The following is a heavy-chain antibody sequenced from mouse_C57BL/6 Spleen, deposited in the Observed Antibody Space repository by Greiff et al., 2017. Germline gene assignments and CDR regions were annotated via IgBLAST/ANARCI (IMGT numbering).Heavy chain of an antibody. D-gene: IGHD1-1*01. CDR2: INPNNGGT. CDR3: ARSTPITTVVDYYAMDY. J-gene: IGHJ4*01. Sequence: EVQLQQSGPELVKPGASVKISCKASGYTFTDYYMNWVKQSHGKSLEWIGDINPNNGGTSYNQKFKGKATLTVDKSSSTAYMELRSLTSEDSAVYYCARSTPITTVVDYYAMDYWGQGTSVTVSS. V-gene: IGHV1-26*01. CDR1: GYTFTDYY.